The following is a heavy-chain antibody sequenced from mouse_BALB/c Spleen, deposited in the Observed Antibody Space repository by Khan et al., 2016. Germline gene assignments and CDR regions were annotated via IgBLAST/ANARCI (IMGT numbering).Heavy chain of an antibody. V-gene: IGHV3-2*02. CDR3: ARGRSYFFDF. J-gene: IGHJ2*01. Sequence: EVQLQESGPGLVKPSQSLSLTCTVSGYSITSDYAWNWIRQFPGNKLEWMGYISYSGITSYNPSLKSRISITRDTSKNQFFLQFNSVTTEDTATYNCARGRSYFFDFWGQGTTLTVSS. D-gene: IGHD1-1*01. CDR2: ISYSGIT. CDR1: GYSITSDYA.